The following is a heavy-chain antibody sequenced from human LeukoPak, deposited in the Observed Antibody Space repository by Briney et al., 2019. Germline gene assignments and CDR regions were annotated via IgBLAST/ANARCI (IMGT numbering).Heavy chain of an antibody. CDR2: INPDGSTS. Sequence: PGGSLRLSFAASGFSFSTDCMHWVRQAPGKGLVWVARINPDGSTSSYADSVKGRLTISRDNAKNTLYLQMSSLKADDTAVYYCRRGGLEPVDCWGQGTLVTVSS. CDR3: RRGGLEPVDC. CDR1: GFSFSTDC. V-gene: IGHV3-74*01. D-gene: IGHD1-1*01. J-gene: IGHJ4*02.